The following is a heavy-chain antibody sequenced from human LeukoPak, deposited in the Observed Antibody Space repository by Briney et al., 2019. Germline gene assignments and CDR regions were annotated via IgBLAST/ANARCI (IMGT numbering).Heavy chain of an antibody. Sequence: GGSLRLSCAASGFTFSSYSMNWVRQAPGKGLEWVSSISSSSSYIYYADSVKGRFTISRDNAKNSLYLQINSLRAEDTAVYYCARGGYSSGWYSYWGQGTLVTVSS. V-gene: IGHV3-21*01. CDR3: ARGGYSSGWYSY. J-gene: IGHJ4*02. CDR2: ISSSSSYI. D-gene: IGHD6-19*01. CDR1: GFTFSSYS.